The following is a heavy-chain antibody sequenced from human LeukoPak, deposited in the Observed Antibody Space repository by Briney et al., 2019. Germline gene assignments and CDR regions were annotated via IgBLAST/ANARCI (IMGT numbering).Heavy chain of an antibody. CDR1: GYSFTSYW. D-gene: IGHD6-19*01. Sequence: GKSLKISCKGSGYSFTSYWIGWVRQMPGKGLEWMGIIYPGDSDTRYSPSFQGQVTISADKSISTAYLQWSSLKASDTAMYYCASLSVAGEDQPYYYYGMDVWGQGTTVTVSS. V-gene: IGHV5-51*01. CDR2: IYPGDSDT. CDR3: ASLSVAGEDQPYYYYGMDV. J-gene: IGHJ6*02.